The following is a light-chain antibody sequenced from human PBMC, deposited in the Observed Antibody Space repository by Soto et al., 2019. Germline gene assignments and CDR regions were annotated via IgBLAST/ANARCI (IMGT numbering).Light chain of an antibody. CDR3: QQYNSYSI. Sequence: DIQMTQSPSTLSASVGDRVTITCRASQSVSHWLAWYQQKPGKAPKLLIYMASILVSGVPSRFSGSGSGTAFPLTISSLQPDDSATYHCQQYNSYSIFGHGTKVDIK. J-gene: IGKJ3*01. CDR2: MAS. CDR1: QSVSHW. V-gene: IGKV1-5*03.